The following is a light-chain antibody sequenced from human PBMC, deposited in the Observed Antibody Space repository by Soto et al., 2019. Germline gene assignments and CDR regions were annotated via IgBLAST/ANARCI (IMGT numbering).Light chain of an antibody. CDR3: QHYNHWPPRT. CDR1: QSVSSN. CDR2: GAS. V-gene: IGKV3-15*01. Sequence: EIVMTQSPATLSVSPGERATLSCRASQSVSSNLAWYQQKPGQAPRLLIYGASTRATGIPARFSGSGSGTEFTLTISSLQSEDFAVYYCQHYNHWPPRTFGQGTKVEIK. J-gene: IGKJ1*01.